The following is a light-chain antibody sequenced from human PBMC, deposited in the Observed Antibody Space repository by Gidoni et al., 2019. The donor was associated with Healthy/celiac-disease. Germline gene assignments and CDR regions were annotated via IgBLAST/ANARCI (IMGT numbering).Light chain of an antibody. CDR2: GAS. CDR3: QQYGSSPSGT. CDR1: QSVSSSY. V-gene: IGKV3-20*01. Sequence: EIVLTQSPGTLSLSPGERATLSCRASQSVSSSYLAWYQQKPGQAPMLLIYGASSRATGIPDRFSGSGAGTDFTLTISRLEPEDFAVYYCQQYGSSPSGTFXQXTKLEIK. J-gene: IGKJ2*01.